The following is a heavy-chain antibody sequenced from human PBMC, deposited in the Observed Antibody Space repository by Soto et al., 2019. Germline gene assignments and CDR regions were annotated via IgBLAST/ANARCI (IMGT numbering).Heavy chain of an antibody. D-gene: IGHD5-18*01. J-gene: IGHJ1*01. Sequence: QVQVVQSGAEVKKPGSSVKISCKASGRIFSSFPTSWVRQVPGQGLEWMGGVISASGSVKYAQKFQGRVTMTAVNSAGIGYMELTSLTSEDTAIYYCARVGSRDAYNYVLDQWGPGTMVTVSS. CDR3: ARVGSRDAYNYVLDQ. V-gene: IGHV1-69*06. CDR2: VISASGSV. CDR1: GRIFSSFP.